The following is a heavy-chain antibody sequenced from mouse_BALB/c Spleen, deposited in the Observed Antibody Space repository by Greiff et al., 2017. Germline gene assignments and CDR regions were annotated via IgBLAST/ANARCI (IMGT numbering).Heavy chain of an antibody. Sequence: EVKLVESGGGLVKPGGSLKLSCAASGFTFSSYAMSWVRQTPEKRLEWVASISSGGSTYYPDSVKGRFTISRDNARNILYLQMSSLRSEDTAMYYCARGWDYYAMDDWGQGTSVTVSS. V-gene: IGHV5-6-5*01. CDR3: ARGWDYYAMDD. D-gene: IGHD4-1*01. CDR1: GFTFSSYA. J-gene: IGHJ4*01. CDR2: ISSGGST.